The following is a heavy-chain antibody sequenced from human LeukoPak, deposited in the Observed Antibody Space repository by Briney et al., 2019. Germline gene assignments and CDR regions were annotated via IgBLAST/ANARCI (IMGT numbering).Heavy chain of an antibody. CDR1: GGSISSGDYY. CDR3: AVRAGYCSDGSCYV. CDR2: IYYSGST. Sequence: SETLSLTCSVSGGSISSGDYYWSWIRQPPGKGLEWIGYIYYSGSTYYNPSLESRMTMSVDTSKNQFSLKLSSVTAADTAVYYCAVRAGYCSDGSCYVWGQGTLVTVSS. J-gene: IGHJ4*02. D-gene: IGHD2-15*01. V-gene: IGHV4-30-4*08.